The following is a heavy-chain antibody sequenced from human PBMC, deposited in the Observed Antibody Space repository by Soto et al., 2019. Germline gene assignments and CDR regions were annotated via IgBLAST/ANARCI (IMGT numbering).Heavy chain of an antibody. D-gene: IGHD3-22*01. CDR2: INADGSEK. V-gene: IGHV3-43*02. J-gene: IGHJ4*02. CDR3: AKAKFYYDSSPYDS. Sequence: VQMVESGGGGVHPGGSLRLSCAVSGFTFADYAVHWVRQSAGKGLEWVSFINADGSEKYYADSVRGRFTISRDNSKDSFYVQMNSLRLDDTAMYYCAKAKFYYDSSPYDSWGQGTLVTVSS. CDR1: GFTFADYA.